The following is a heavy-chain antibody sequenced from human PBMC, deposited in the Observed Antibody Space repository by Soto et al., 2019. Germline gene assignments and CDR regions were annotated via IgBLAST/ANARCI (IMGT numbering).Heavy chain of an antibody. CDR2: ISAYNGNT. J-gene: IGHJ4*02. CDR1: GYTFTSYG. V-gene: IGHV1-18*01. Sequence: ASVKVSCKASGYTFTSYGISWVRQAPGQGLEWMGWISAYNGNTNYAQKLQGRVTMTTDTSASTGYMEVSSLRSEDTAVYYCARPCTGGTCFHLDYWGQGTQVTVSS. D-gene: IGHD2-8*02. CDR3: ARPCTGGTCFHLDY.